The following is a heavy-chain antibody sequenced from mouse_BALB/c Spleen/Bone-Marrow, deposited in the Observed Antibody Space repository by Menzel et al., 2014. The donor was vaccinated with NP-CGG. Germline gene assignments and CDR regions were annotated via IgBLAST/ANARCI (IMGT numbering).Heavy chain of an antibody. CDR3: ARGGNYAWFAY. D-gene: IGHD2-1*01. CDR2: ISSGSSTI. Sequence: EVMLVESGGGLVQPGGSRKLSCAASGSTFSSFGMHWVRQAPEKGLEWVAYISSGSSTIYYADTVKGRFTISRDNPKDTLFLQMTSLRSEDTAMYYCARGGNYAWFAYWGQGTLVTVSA. CDR1: GSTFSSFG. J-gene: IGHJ3*01. V-gene: IGHV5-17*02.